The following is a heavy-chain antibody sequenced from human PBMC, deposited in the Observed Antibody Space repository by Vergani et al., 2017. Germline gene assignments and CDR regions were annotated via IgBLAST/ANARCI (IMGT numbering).Heavy chain of an antibody. CDR3: ARAAHRFGEFLPYYFDY. J-gene: IGHJ4*02. D-gene: IGHD3-10*01. CDR1: GGSFSGYY. V-gene: IGHV4-34*01. CDR2: INHSGST. Sequence: QVQLQQWGAGLLKPSETLSLTCAVYGGSFSGYYWSWIRQPPGKGLEWIGEINHSGSTNYNPSLKSRVTISVDTSKKQVSLKLSSVTAADTAVYYCARAAHRFGEFLPYYFDYWGQGTLVTVSS.